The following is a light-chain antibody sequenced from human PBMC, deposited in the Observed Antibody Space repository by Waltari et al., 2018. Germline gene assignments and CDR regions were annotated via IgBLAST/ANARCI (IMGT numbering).Light chain of an antibody. CDR1: SNDVGGYNY. Sequence: QSALTQPRSVSGSPGQSVTISCTGTSNDVGGYNYVSWYQHHPGKAPKLMIYDVTKRRSGVPDRFSGSKSGNTASLTISGLQAEDEADYYCCSYAGTYTHVVFGGGTKVTVL. J-gene: IGLJ2*01. V-gene: IGLV2-11*01. CDR3: CSYAGTYTHVV. CDR2: DVT.